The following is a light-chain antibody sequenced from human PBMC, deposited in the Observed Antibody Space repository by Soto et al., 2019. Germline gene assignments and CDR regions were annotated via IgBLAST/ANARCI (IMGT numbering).Light chain of an antibody. J-gene: IGKJ1*01. CDR1: QSVSSSY. CDR3: KQYGSSPRT. CDR2: GAS. V-gene: IGKV3-20*01. Sequence: EIVLTQSPGTLSLSPGERATLSCRASQSVSSSYLAWYQHKPGQAPRLLIYGASSRATGIQDRFSGSGSGTDFTLTIRRLEPEDFAVYYCKQYGSSPRTFGQGTKVDIK.